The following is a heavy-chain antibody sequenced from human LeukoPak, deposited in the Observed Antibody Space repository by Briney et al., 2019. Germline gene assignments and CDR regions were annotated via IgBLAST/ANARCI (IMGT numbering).Heavy chain of an antibody. CDR3: AREVDYGPNWFDP. V-gene: IGHV4-61*02. J-gene: IGHJ5*02. Sequence: SETLSLTCTVSGGSISSGSYYWSWIRQPAGKGLEWIGRIYTSGSTNYNPSLKSRVTISVDTSKNQFSLKLSSVTAADTAVYYCAREVDYGPNWFDPWGQGTLVTVSS. CDR2: IYTSGST. D-gene: IGHD3-16*01. CDR1: GGSISSGSYY.